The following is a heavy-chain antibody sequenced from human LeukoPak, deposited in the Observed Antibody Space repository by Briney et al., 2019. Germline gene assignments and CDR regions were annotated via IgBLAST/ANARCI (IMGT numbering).Heavy chain of an antibody. D-gene: IGHD3-3*01. CDR1: GFTFSDYY. CDR2: IRYDGSNK. CDR3: AKDILDRFWSGHRTFDY. V-gene: IGHV3-30*02. Sequence: PGGSLRLSCAASGFTFSDYYMSWIRQAPGEGLEWVAFIRYDGSNKYYADSVKGRLTISRDNSKNTLYLQMNSLRAEDTAVYYCAKDILDRFWSGHRTFDYWGQGTLVTVSS. J-gene: IGHJ4*02.